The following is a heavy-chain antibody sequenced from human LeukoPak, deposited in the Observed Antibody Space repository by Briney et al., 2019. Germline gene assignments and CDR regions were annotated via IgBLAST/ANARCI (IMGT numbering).Heavy chain of an antibody. D-gene: IGHD6-19*01. CDR3: ARQIADSSGPIDY. CDR2: IYPGDSDT. V-gene: IGHV5-51*01. Sequence: GESLKISCQGSGYTFASYWIAWVRQMPGNGLEWMGIIYPGDSDTRYSPSFQGQVTISADKSINTAYLQWSSLKASDTAMYYRARQIADSSGPIDYWGQGALVTVSS. CDR1: GYTFASYW. J-gene: IGHJ4*02.